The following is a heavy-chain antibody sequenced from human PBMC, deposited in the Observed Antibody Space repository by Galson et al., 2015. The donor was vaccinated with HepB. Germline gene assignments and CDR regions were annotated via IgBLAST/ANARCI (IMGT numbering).Heavy chain of an antibody. CDR3: ARVERIEAGDFWSGYSYYYYMDV. D-gene: IGHD3-3*01. V-gene: IGHV3-11*01. CDR1: GFTISDNY. Sequence: SLRLSCAVSGFTISDNYMSWIRQAPGKGLEWVSYISGRDSTTHYADSVQGRFTISRDNARNSLSLQMTSLRAEDTALYYCARVERIEAGDFWSGYSYYYYMDVWGKGTSVTVSS. J-gene: IGHJ6*03. CDR2: ISGRDSTT.